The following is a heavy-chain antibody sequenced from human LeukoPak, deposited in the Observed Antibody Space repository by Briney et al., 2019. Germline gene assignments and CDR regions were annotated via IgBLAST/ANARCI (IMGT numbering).Heavy chain of an antibody. J-gene: IGHJ4*02. D-gene: IGHD2-15*01. V-gene: IGHV5-51*01. CDR1: GYSYTSFW. CDR2: IFPDDSDT. Sequence: AGESLKISCKGSGYSYTSFWIGWVRQMPGKGLEWMGIIFPDDSDTRYSPSFQGQVTISADKSISTAYLQWSSLKASDTAIYYCARQRPFYSGPYFDYWGQGTLVTVSS. CDR3: ARQRPFYSGPYFDY.